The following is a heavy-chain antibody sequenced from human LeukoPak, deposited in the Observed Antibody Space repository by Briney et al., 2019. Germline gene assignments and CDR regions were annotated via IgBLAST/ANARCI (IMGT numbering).Heavy chain of an antibody. CDR3: AREFWLGTPPQNPSHFDY. CDR2: INHSGST. CDR1: GGSISSGGYS. D-gene: IGHD6-19*01. J-gene: IGHJ4*02. V-gene: IGHV4-34*01. Sequence: ESSETLSLTCAVSGGSISSGGYSWSWIRQPPGKGLEWIGEINHSGSTNYNPSLKSRVTISVDTSKNQFSLKLSSVTAADTAVYYCAREFWLGTPPQNPSHFDYWGQGTLVTVSS.